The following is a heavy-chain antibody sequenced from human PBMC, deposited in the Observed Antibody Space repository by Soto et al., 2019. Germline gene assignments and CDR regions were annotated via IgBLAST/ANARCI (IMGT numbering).Heavy chain of an antibody. V-gene: IGHV4-59*01. D-gene: IGHD2-2*01. CDR2: IYYSGST. J-gene: IGHJ6*03. CDR1: ISSYY. CDR3: ARVWRYCSSTSCYEMGYYYYYYMDV. Sequence: ISSYYWSWIRQPPGKGLEWIGYIYYSGSTNYNPSLKSRVTISVDTSKNQFSLKLSSVTAADTAVYYCARVWRYCSSTSCYEMGYYYYYYMDVWGKGTTVTVSS.